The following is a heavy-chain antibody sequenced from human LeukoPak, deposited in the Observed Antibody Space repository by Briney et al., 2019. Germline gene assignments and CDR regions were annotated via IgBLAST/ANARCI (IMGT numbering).Heavy chain of an antibody. CDR1: GGSISSSSYY. D-gene: IGHD3-10*01. CDR3: ARLKEGIDY. Sequence: SETLSLTCTVSGGSISSSSYYWGWIRQPPGKGLEWIGSIYYSGNTYYNPSLKSRVTISVDTSKNQFSLKLSSVTAADTAVYYCARLKEGIDYWGQGTLVTVSS. V-gene: IGHV4-39*01. CDR2: IYYSGNT. J-gene: IGHJ4*02.